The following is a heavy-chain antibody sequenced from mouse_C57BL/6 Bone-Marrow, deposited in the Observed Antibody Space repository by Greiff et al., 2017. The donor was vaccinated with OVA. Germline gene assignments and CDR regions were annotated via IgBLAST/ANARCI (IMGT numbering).Heavy chain of an antibody. V-gene: IGHV1-81*01. D-gene: IGHD2-5*01. CDR3: ARDYSNPFDY. CDR1: GYTFTSYG. Sequence: VQRVESGAELARPGASVKLSCKASGYTFTSYGIRGVKQRTVQGLACIVEIYPRSGNTYYNEKFKGKATLTADKSSSTAYMELRSLTSEDSAVYFCARDYSNPFDYWGQGTTLAVSS. J-gene: IGHJ2*01. CDR2: IYPRSGNT.